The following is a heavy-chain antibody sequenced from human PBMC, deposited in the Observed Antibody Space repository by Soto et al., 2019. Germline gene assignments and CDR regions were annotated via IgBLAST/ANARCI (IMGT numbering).Heavy chain of an antibody. J-gene: IGHJ4*02. V-gene: IGHV3-74*01. CDR3: IRGTYHSFGFDY. Sequence: EVQLVESGGGLVQPGGSLRLSCAASGFTFSSHWMHWVRQAPGKGLAWLSRVNTDGSTTNYADFVKGRFTISRDNAKSTVHLQVNSLRAEDTAVYYWIRGTYHSFGFDYWGQGALVTVSS. CDR1: GFTFSSHW. CDR2: VNTDGSTT. D-gene: IGHD3-10*01.